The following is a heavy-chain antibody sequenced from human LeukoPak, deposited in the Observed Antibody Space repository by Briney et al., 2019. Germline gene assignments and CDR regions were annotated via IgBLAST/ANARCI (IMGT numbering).Heavy chain of an antibody. Sequence: PGGSLRLSCAASGFTFSSYSMNWVRQAPGKGLEWVSSISSSSTYIYYADSVKGRFTVSRDNAKNSLYLQMNSLRAEDTAVYYCARGRTTTLYYFDYWGQGTLVTVSS. CDR3: ARGRTTTLYYFDY. CDR2: ISSSSTYI. V-gene: IGHV3-21*01. D-gene: IGHD1/OR15-1a*01. CDR1: GFTFSSYS. J-gene: IGHJ4*02.